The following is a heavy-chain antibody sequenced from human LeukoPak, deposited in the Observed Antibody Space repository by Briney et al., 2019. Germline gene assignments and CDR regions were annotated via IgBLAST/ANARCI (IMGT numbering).Heavy chain of an antibody. J-gene: IGHJ4*02. D-gene: IGHD3-10*01. Sequence: GGSLRLSCAASAFTFSSYGMSWVRQAPGKGLEWVSDISGSGDSTDYADSVKGRFTISRDNSKNTLYLQMNSLRAEDTAVYYCAKVLKAYYFGSGSYPFDHWGQGTLVTVSS. V-gene: IGHV3-23*01. CDR3: AKVLKAYYFGSGSYPFDH. CDR1: AFTFSSYG. CDR2: ISGSGDST.